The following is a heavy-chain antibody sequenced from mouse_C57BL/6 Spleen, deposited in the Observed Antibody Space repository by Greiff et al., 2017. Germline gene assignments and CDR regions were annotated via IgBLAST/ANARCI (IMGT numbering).Heavy chain of an antibody. CDR2: ISYDGSN. Sequence: ESGPGLVKPSQSLSLTCSVTGYSITSGYYWNWIRQFPGNKLEWMGYISYDGSNNYNPSLKNRISITRDTSKNQFFLKLNSVTTEDTATYDCAREGSSYAMDYWGQGTSVTVSS. CDR1: GYSITSGYY. V-gene: IGHV3-6*01. CDR3: AREGSSYAMDY. J-gene: IGHJ4*01.